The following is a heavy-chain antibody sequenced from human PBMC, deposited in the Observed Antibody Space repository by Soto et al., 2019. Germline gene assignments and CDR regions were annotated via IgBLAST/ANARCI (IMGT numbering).Heavy chain of an antibody. D-gene: IGHD1-1*01. Sequence: QVQLVESGGGVVQPGRSLRLSCAASGFTFSSYGIHWVRQAPGKGLEWVAVISYDGSNKYYADSVKGRFTISRDNAKNTLSLQMNSLRAEDTAVYYCAKQEGVGYNYGHFDYWGQGTLVTVSS. CDR3: AKQEGVGYNYGHFDY. CDR2: ISYDGSNK. CDR1: GFTFSSYG. V-gene: IGHV3-30*18. J-gene: IGHJ4*02.